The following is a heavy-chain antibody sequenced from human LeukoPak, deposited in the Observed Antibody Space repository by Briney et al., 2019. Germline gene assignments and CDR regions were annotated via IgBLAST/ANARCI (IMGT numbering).Heavy chain of an antibody. CDR2: IYTSGST. D-gene: IGHD3-9*01. CDR3: ARGGGIRYFDWFRFAY. Sequence: SETLSLTCTVAGGSLSSYYWSWIRHPAGEGLEWIGRIYTSGSTNHNPSLKSRVTISVDTSQNQFSLKLSSVTAADTAVYYCARGGGIRYFDWFRFAYWGQGTLVTVSS. V-gene: IGHV4-4*07. CDR1: GGSLSSYY. J-gene: IGHJ4*02.